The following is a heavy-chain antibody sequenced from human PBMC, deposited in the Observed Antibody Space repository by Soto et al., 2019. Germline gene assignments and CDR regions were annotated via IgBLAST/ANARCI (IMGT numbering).Heavy chain of an antibody. V-gene: IGHV3-23*01. Sequence: GGSLRLSCAASGFTFSSYAMSWVRQAPGKGLEWVSAISGSGGSTYYADSVKGRFTISRDNSKNTLYLQMNNLRAEDTAVYYCANQIYKYPGIAVAGADAFDIWGQGTMVTVSS. CDR3: ANQIYKYPGIAVAGADAFDI. CDR1: GFTFSSYA. D-gene: IGHD6-19*01. J-gene: IGHJ3*02. CDR2: ISGSGGST.